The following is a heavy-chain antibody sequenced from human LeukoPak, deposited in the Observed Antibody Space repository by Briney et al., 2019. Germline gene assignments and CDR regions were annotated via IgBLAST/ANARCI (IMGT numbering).Heavy chain of an antibody. Sequence: ASVKASCKASGYTFTSYDINWVRQATGQGLEWMGWMNPNSGNTGYAQKFQGRVTMPRNTSIRTAYMELRSLRSEDTAVYYCARVGVAAANDYWGQGTLVTVSS. CDR2: MNPNSGNT. D-gene: IGHD2-2*01. V-gene: IGHV1-8*01. CDR1: GYTFTSYD. CDR3: ARVGVAAANDY. J-gene: IGHJ4*02.